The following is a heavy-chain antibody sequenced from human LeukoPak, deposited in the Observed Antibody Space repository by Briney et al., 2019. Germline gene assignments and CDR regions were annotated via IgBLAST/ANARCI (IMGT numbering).Heavy chain of an antibody. J-gene: IGHJ4*02. CDR1: GFTFSNYN. V-gene: IGHV3-30*02. CDR2: TLHDGGNK. D-gene: IGHD3-10*01. Sequence: GGSLRLSCAASGFTFSNYNMHWVRQAPGKGLEWVAFTLHDGGNKYYADSVKGRFTISRDNSKNTLYLQMNSLRPEDTAVYYCAKDYGSGSYSLDYWGQGTLVTVSS. CDR3: AKDYGSGSYSLDY.